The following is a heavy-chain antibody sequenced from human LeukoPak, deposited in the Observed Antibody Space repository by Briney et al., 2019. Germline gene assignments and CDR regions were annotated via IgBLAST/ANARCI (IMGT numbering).Heavy chain of an antibody. CDR1: GFSLSDDRMG. CDR2: IFSNDEK. CDR3: ARAAGYGSGWAVYYYGLDV. Sequence: ESGPTLLNPPETLTLTCTVSGFSLSDDRMGVSWIRQPPGKALEWLAHIFSNDEKSYSTSLKTRLTISKDTSKSQVVLTMTNMDPVGTATYYCARAAGYGSGWAVYYYGLDVCGQGTTVTVSS. V-gene: IGHV2-26*01. J-gene: IGHJ6*01. D-gene: IGHD6-19*01.